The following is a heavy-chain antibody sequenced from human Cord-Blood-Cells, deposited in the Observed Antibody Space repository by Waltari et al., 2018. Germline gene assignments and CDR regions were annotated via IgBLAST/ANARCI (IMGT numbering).Heavy chain of an antibody. D-gene: IGHD3-3*01. Sequence: GYTLTELSMHWVRQAPGKGLEWMGGFDPEDGETIYAQKFQGRVTMTEDTSTDTAYMELSSLRSEDTAVYYCATLKYQNLRFGDMDVWGKGTTVTVSS. V-gene: IGHV1-24*01. CDR1: GYTLTELS. CDR2: FDPEDGET. CDR3: ATLKYQNLRFGDMDV. J-gene: IGHJ6*03.